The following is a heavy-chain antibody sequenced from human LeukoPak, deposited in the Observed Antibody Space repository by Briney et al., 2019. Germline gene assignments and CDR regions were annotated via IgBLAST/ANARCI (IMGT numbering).Heavy chain of an antibody. CDR1: GFTFSSYA. CDR3: AKAVFWFGESSGHYFDY. Sequence: GGSLRLSCAASGFTFSSYAMSWVRQAPGKGLEWVSAISGSGGSTYYADSVKGRFTVTRDNSKNTLYLQMSSLRAEDTAVYYCAKAVFWFGESSGHYFDYWGQGTLVTVSS. V-gene: IGHV3-23*01. CDR2: ISGSGGST. J-gene: IGHJ4*02. D-gene: IGHD3-10*01.